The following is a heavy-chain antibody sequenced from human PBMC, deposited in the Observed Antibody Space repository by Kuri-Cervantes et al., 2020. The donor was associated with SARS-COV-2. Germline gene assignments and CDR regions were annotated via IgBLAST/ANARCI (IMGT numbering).Heavy chain of an antibody. D-gene: IGHD4-17*01. J-gene: IGHJ4*02. CDR3: AKDLAYGDYAGDY. V-gene: IGHV3-23*01. CDR1: GFTFSSYA. Sequence: GESLKISCAASGFTFSSYAMSWVRQAPGKGLEWVSAISGSGGSTYYADSVKGRFTISRDNSKNTLYLQMNRLRAEDTAVYYCAKDLAYGDYAGDYWGQGTLVTVSS. CDR2: ISGSGGST.